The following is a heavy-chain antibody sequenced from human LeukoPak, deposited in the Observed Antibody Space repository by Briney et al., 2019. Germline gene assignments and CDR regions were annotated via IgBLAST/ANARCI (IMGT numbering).Heavy chain of an antibody. CDR2: ISYDGSNK. V-gene: IGHV3-30-3*01. Sequence: PGGSLRLSCAASGFTFSSYAMHWVRQAPGKGLEWVAVISYDGSNKYYADSVKGRFTISRDNSKNTLYLQMNSLRAEDTAVYYCAILDQPDYGGHGPRAPVSS. CDR1: GFTFSSYA. CDR3: AILDQPDY. J-gene: IGHJ4*01.